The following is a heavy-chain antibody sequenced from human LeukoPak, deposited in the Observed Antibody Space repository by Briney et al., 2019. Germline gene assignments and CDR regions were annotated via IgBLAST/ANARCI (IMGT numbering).Heavy chain of an antibody. CDR1: GRSFSGYY. D-gene: IGHD5-18*01. CDR3: ARGEPDTAMVDGRSRYYFDY. Sequence: SETQSLTCAVYGRSFSGYYWSWIRQPPGEGLEWIGDINHSGHTNYNPSLKSRVTISVDTSKNQFSLKLSSVTAADTAVYYCARGEPDTAMVDGRSRYYFDYWGQGTLVTVSS. V-gene: IGHV4-34*01. J-gene: IGHJ4*02. CDR2: INHSGHT.